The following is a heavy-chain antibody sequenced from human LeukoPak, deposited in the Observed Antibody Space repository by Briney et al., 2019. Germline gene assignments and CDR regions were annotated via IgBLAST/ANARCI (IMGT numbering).Heavy chain of an antibody. CDR1: GDSFSSNSAT. V-gene: IGHV6-1*01. J-gene: IGHJ4*02. CDR2: TYYRTKWYN. CDR3: ARDLPYHYGSGSYYN. D-gene: IGHD3-10*01. Sequence: SQTLSLTCAISGDSFSSNSATWNWITQSPSRGLEWLGRTYYRTKWYNDYAVSVKSRTTINPDTSKNQFSLQLNSVTPEDTAVYYCARDLPYHYGSGSYYNWGQGTLVTVSS.